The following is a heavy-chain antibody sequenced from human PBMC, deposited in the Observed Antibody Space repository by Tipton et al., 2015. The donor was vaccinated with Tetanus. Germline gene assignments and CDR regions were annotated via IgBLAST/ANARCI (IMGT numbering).Heavy chain of an antibody. J-gene: IGHJ4*02. CDR1: GFSIRDYY. CDR2: INHSGST. CDR3: ASGSGSYYPDF. D-gene: IGHD1-26*01. Sequence: QLVQSGGGLVKPGGSLRLSCAASGFSIRDYYMTWIRQPPGKGLEWIGEINHSGSTNHNPSLKSRVTISVDRSKNQFSLELSSVTAADTAVYYCASGSGSYYPDFWGQGTLVTVSS. V-gene: IGHV4-34*01.